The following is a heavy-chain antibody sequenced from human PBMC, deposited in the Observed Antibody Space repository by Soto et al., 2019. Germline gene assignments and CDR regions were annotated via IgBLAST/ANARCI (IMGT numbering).Heavy chain of an antibody. CDR1: GGTFSSFA. Sequence: QVQLVQSGAEAKKPGSSVKVSCKASGGTFSSFAISWVRQAPGQGLEWMGGIIPIFGTTNYAQKFQGRVTITADESTSTAYMEVTTLRSEDTAVYYCARDRDHTYDYWGQGTLVTVSS. CDR3: ARDRDHTYDY. V-gene: IGHV1-69*01. J-gene: IGHJ4*02. CDR2: IIPIFGTT.